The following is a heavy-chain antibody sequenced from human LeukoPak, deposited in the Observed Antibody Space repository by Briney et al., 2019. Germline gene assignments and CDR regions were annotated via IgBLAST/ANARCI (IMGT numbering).Heavy chain of an antibody. CDR1: GFTFSDYY. D-gene: IGHD4-11*01. J-gene: IGHJ6*03. V-gene: IGHV3-11*04. Sequence: GGSLRLSCAASGFTFSDYYMSWIRQAPGKGLEWVSYISSSGSTIYYADSVKGRFTISRDNAKNSLYLQMNSLRAEDTAVYYCARYSNYWNYYYYYYMDVWGKGTTVTVSS. CDR2: ISSSGSTI. CDR3: ARYSNYWNYYYYYYMDV.